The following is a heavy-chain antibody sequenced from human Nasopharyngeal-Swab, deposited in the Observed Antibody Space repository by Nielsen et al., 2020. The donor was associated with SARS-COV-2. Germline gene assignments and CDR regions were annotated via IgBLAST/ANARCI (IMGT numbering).Heavy chain of an antibody. V-gene: IGHV4-59*01. J-gene: IGHJ3*02. CDR3: AGDSSSSWLDAFDI. CDR2: IYYSGST. D-gene: IGHD6-13*01. CDR1: GGSISSYY. Sequence: SETLSLTCTVSGGSISSYYWSWIRQPPGKGLEWIGYIYYSGSTNYNPSLKSRVTISVDTSKNQFSLKLSSVTAADTAVYYCAGDSSSSWLDAFDIWGQGTMVTVSS.